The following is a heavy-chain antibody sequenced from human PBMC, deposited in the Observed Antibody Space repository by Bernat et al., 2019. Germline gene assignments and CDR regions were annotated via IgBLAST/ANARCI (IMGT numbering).Heavy chain of an antibody. CDR2: IKQDGSER. V-gene: IGHV3-7*03. CDR1: GFTFSSYW. CDR3: ARDVDTAMEYYFDY. D-gene: IGHD5-18*01. Sequence: EVQLVESGGGLVQPGGSLRLSCAASGFTFSSYWMSWVRQAPGKGLEWVANIKQDGSERYYADSEKGRFTICRDNDKTSLYLQMNSLRAEDTAVYYCARDVDTAMEYYFDYWGQGTLVTVSA. J-gene: IGHJ4*02.